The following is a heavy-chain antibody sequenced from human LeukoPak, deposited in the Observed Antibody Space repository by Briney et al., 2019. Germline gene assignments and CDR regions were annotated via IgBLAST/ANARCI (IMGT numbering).Heavy chain of an antibody. CDR2: IYYSGST. CDR1: GGSISSSSYY. Sequence: SETLSLTCTVSGGSISSSSYYWGWIRQPPGKGLEWIGSIYYSGSTYYNPSLKSRVTISVDTSKNQFSLKLSSVTAADTAVYYCARIYDSSVDYWGQGTLVTVSS. V-gene: IGHV4-39*07. D-gene: IGHD3-22*01. CDR3: ARIYDSSVDY. J-gene: IGHJ4*02.